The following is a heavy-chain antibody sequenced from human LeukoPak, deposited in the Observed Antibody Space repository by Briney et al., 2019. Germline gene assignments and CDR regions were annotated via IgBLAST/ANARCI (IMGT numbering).Heavy chain of an antibody. V-gene: IGHV1-69*04. D-gene: IGHD2-2*01. CDR3: ATQVGYCSSTSCLYYYGMDV. CDR2: IIPIFGIA. Sequence: ASVKVSCKASGGTFSSYAISWVRQAPGQGLEWMGRIIPIFGIANYAQKFQGRVTITADKSTSTAYMELSSLRSEDTAVYYCATQVGYCSSTSCLYYYGMDVWGHGTTVTVSS. CDR1: GGTFSSYA. J-gene: IGHJ6*02.